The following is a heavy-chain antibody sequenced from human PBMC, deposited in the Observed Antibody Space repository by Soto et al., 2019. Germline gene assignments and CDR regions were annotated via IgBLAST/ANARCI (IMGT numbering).Heavy chain of an antibody. V-gene: IGHV1-69*02. CDR3: AIGVVVPAAMLQASFDY. Sequence: GASVKVSCKASGGTFSSYTISWVRQAPGQGLEWMGRITPILGIANYAQKFQGRVTITADKSTSTAYMELSSLRSEDTAVYYCAIGVVVPAAMLQASFDYWGQGTLVTVSS. CDR2: ITPILGIA. CDR1: GGTFSSYT. D-gene: IGHD2-2*01. J-gene: IGHJ4*02.